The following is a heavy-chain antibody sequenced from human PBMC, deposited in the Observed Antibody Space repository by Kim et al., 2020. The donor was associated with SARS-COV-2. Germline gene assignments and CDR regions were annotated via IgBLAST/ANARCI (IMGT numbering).Heavy chain of an antibody. CDR1: GFTFSSYA. J-gene: IGHJ4*02. CDR2: ISGSGGST. CDR3: AKTPTYGDQPLYFDY. V-gene: IGHV3-23*01. D-gene: IGHD4-17*01. Sequence: GGSLRLSCAASGFTFSSYAMSWVRQAPGKGLEWVSAISGSGGSTYYADSVQGRFTISRDNSKNTLYLQMNSLRAEDTAVYYCAKTPTYGDQPLYFDYWGQGTLVTVSS.